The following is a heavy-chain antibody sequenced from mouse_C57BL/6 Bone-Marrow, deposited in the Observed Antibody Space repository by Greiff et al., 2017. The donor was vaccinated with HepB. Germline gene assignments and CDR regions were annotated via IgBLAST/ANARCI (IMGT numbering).Heavy chain of an antibody. Sequence: DVKLVESGGGLVKPGGSLKLSCAASGFTFSSYAMSWVRQTPEKRLEWVATISDGGSYTYYPDNVKGRFTISRDNAKNNLYLQMSHLKSEDTAMYYCARERTGTMDYAMDYWGQGTSVTVSS. V-gene: IGHV5-4*01. D-gene: IGHD4-1*01. J-gene: IGHJ4*01. CDR2: ISDGGSYT. CDR1: GFTFSSYA. CDR3: ARERTGTMDYAMDY.